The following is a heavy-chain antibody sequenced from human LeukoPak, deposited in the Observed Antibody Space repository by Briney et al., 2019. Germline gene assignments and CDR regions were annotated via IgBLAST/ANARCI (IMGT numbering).Heavy chain of an antibody. CDR2: IYSGGTT. J-gene: IGHJ5*02. CDR3: TRDYWFDP. CDR1: GFTVSSNY. V-gene: IGHV3-53*01. Sequence: GGSLRLSCAASGFTVSSNYISWVRQAPGKGLEWVSVIYSGGTTYYADSVKGRFTISRDNSKNTVYLQMNGLRVEDTAVYYCTRDYWFDPWGQGTLVTVSS.